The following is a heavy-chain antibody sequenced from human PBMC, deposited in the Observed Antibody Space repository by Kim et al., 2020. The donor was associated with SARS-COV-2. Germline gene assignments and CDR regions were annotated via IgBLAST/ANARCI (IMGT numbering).Heavy chain of an antibody. V-gene: IGHV1-2*04. CDR1: GYTFTGYY. Sequence: ASVKVSCKASGYTFTGYYMHWVRQAPGQGLEWMGWINLNSGGTNYAQKFQGWVTMTRDTLISTAYMELSRLRFDDTAVYYCARDQRDYYDSSGHQNAFDIWGQGTMVTVSS. CDR2: INLNSGGT. J-gene: IGHJ3*02. CDR3: ARDQRDYYDSSGHQNAFDI. D-gene: IGHD3-22*01.